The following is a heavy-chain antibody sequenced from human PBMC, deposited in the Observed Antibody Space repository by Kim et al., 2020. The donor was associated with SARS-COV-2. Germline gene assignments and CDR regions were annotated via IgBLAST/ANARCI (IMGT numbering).Heavy chain of an antibody. J-gene: IGHJ3*02. CDR2: INHSGST. D-gene: IGHD5-18*01. V-gene: IGHV4-34*01. CDR1: GGSFSGYY. CDR3: ARGGYSYGMRMDAFDI. Sequence: SETLSLTCAVYGGSFSGYYWSWIRQPPGKGLEWIGEINHSGSTNYNPSLKSRVTISVDTSKNQFSLKLSSVTAADTAVYYCARGGYSYGMRMDAFDIWGQGTMVTVSS.